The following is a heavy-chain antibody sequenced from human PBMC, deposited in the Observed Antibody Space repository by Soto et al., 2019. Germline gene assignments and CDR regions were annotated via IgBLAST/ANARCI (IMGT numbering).Heavy chain of an antibody. J-gene: IGHJ4*01. D-gene: IGHD4-4*01. CDR3: ARARYSNYAY. CDR1: GYTFTRYG. Sequence: QVQLVQSGAEVKKPGASVKVSCKASGYTFTRYGISWVRQAPGQGLEWMGWISAYNGTTNYAQKLQGRVTTTTDTATSTGYMELSSVSSDDRAVYYCARARYSNYAYWGNRTLVAVSS. CDR2: ISAYNGTT. V-gene: IGHV1-18*01.